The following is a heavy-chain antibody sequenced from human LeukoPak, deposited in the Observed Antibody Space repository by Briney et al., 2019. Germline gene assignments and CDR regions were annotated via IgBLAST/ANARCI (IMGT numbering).Heavy chain of an antibody. Sequence: SETLSLTCAVYGGSFSGYYWSWIRQPPGKGLEWIGEINHSGSTNYNPSLKSRVTISVDTSKNQFSLKLSSVTAADTAVYYCARRQQGGSFDYWGQGTLVTVSS. J-gene: IGHJ4*02. CDR3: ARRQQGGSFDY. CDR2: INHSGST. V-gene: IGHV4-34*01. D-gene: IGHD6-13*01. CDR1: GGSFSGYY.